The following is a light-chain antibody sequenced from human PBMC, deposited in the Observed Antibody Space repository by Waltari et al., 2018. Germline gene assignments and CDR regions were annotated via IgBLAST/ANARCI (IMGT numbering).Light chain of an antibody. CDR2: DVS. CDR1: SSDVGSYNY. Sequence: QPALTPPRSVSGSPGQSVTISCTGTSSDVGSYNYVSSYQQNPGKAPKLMIYDVSKRPSGVPDRFSGSKSGNTASLTISGLQAEDEADYYCCSYAGSYVWVFGGGTKLTVL. CDR3: CSYAGSYVWV. V-gene: IGLV2-11*01. J-gene: IGLJ3*02.